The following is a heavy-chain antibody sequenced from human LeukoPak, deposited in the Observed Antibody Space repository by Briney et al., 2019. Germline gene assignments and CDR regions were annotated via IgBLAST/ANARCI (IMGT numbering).Heavy chain of an antibody. J-gene: IGHJ3*02. CDR1: GFTFNSYS. D-gene: IGHD6-13*01. CDR2: ISSSSSSI. CDR3: ARAATIAAAGTGVLLDAFDI. Sequence: GGSLRLSCAASGFTFNSYSMNWVRQAPGKGLEWVSSISSSSSSIYYADSVKGRFTIPRDNAKNSLYLQMNNLRAEDTAVYYCARAATIAAAGTGVLLDAFDIWGQGTMVTVSS. V-gene: IGHV3-21*01.